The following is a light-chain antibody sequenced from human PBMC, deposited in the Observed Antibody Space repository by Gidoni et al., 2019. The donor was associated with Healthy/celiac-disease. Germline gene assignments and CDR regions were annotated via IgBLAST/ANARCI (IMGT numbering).Light chain of an antibody. CDR2: STN. CDR3: VLYMGSGIWV. CDR1: SGSVSTSYY. J-gene: IGLJ3*02. Sequence: QPLVTQEPSFPVSPGGTVTLTCGLSSGSVSTSYYPSWYQQTPGQAPRTLIYSTNTRSSGVPDRFSGSILGNKAALTITGAQADDESDYYCVLYMGSGIWVFGGGTKLTVL. V-gene: IGLV8-61*01.